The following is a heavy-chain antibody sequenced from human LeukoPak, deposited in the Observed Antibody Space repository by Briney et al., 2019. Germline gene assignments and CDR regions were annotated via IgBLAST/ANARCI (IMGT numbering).Heavy chain of an antibody. CDR2: INPNSGGT. J-gene: IGHJ6*02. D-gene: IGHD2-2*01. V-gene: IGHV1-2*04. Sequence: ASVKVSCKASGYTFTGYCMHWVRQAPGQGLEWMGWINPNSGGTNYAQKFQGWVTMTRDTSISTAYMELSRLRSDDTAVYYCARDRAAVPAATRAYYYYYGMDVWGQGTMVTVSS. CDR1: GYTFTGYC. CDR3: ARDRAAVPAATRAYYYYYGMDV.